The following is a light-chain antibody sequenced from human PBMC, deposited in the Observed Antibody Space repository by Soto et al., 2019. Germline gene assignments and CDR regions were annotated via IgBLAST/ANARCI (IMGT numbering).Light chain of an antibody. CDR2: GAF. CDR3: QQYNKWPLT. V-gene: IGKV3-15*01. J-gene: IGKJ4*01. Sequence: EIMMTQSPATLSVSPGERATLSCRASQSVSANLAWYQQKPGQAPRLLIYGAFTRATGIPARCSGSGSGTEFTLTISSLQSEDFAVYYCQQYNKWPLTFGGGTKVEIK. CDR1: QSVSAN.